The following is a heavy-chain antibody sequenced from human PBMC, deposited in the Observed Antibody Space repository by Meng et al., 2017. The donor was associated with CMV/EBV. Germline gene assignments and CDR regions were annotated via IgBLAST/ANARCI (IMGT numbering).Heavy chain of an antibody. V-gene: IGHV1-2*02. Sequence: CKASGGTFSSYAISWVRQAPGQGLEWMGWINPNSGGTNYAQKFQGRVTMTRDTSISTAYMELSRLRSDDTAVYYGARLTSGSYYGYWGQGTLVTVSS. D-gene: IGHD1-26*01. CDR3: ARLTSGSYYGY. J-gene: IGHJ4*02. CDR2: INPNSGGT. CDR1: GGTFSSYA.